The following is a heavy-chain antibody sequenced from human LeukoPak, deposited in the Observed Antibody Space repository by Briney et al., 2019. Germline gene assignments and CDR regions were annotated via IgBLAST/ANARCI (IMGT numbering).Heavy chain of an antibody. CDR3: ARVNYYDSSGSWIDY. J-gene: IGHJ4*02. V-gene: IGHV3-11*06. CDR2: ISSSSTYT. CDR1: GFTFSTYE. Sequence: GGSLRLSCVPSGFTFSTYEMSWIRQAPGKGLEWVSYISSSSTYTNYADSVKGRFTISRDNAKNSVYLQMNSLRGEDTAVYYCARVNYYDSSGSWIDYWGQGTLVTVSS. D-gene: IGHD3-22*01.